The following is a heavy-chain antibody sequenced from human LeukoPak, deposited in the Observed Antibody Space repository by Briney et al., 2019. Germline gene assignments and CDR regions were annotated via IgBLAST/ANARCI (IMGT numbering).Heavy chain of an antibody. D-gene: IGHD3-16*02. V-gene: IGHV4-34*01. CDR2: INHSGST. J-gene: IGHJ4*02. CDR1: GGSFSGYY. CDR3: ARGGYDYVWGSYRPKPFDY. Sequence: SETLSLTCAVYGGSFSGYYWSWIRQPPGTGLEWIGEINHSGSTNYNPSLKSRVTISVDTSKNQFSLKLSSVTAADTAVYYCARGGYDYVWGSYRPKPFDYWGQGTLVTVSS.